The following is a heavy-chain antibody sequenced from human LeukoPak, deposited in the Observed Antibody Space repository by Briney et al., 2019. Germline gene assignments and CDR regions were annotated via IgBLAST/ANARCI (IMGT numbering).Heavy chain of an antibody. D-gene: IGHD1-26*01. Sequence: ASVKVSCKASGYTFTSYYMHWVRQAPGQGLEWMGIINPSGGSTSYAQKFQGRVTMTRDTSTSTAYMELRSLRSDDTAVYYCARDGRRVGATLFDYWGQGTLVTVSS. CDR1: GYTFTSYY. J-gene: IGHJ4*02. V-gene: IGHV1-46*01. CDR3: ARDGRRVGATLFDY. CDR2: INPSGGST.